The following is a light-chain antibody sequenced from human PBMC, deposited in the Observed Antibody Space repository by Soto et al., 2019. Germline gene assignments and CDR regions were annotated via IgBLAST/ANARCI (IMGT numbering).Light chain of an antibody. CDR3: SSYTSSSAYV. J-gene: IGLJ1*01. Sequence: QSALTQPASVSGSPGQSVTISCTGTSSDVGCYNYVSWYQQHPGKAPKLMIYDVSNRPSGVSNRFSGSNSGNTASLTISGLQPEDEGDYYCSSYTSSSAYVFGAGTKLTVL. CDR2: DVS. V-gene: IGLV2-14*01. CDR1: SSDVGCYNY.